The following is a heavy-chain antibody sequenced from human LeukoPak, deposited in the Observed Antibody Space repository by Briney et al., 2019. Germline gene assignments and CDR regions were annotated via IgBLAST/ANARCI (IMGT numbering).Heavy chain of an antibody. CDR3: ARRGNGSSFDY. CDR2: IYPGDSDT. Sequence: GESLKISCKASGYRFTSYWIGWVRQMPGKGLEGMGIIYPGDSDTTYRPSFQGQVTISADKSISTACLQWSSLKASDTAMYYCARRGNGSSFDYWGQGTLVTVSS. CDR1: GYRFTSYW. J-gene: IGHJ4*02. V-gene: IGHV5-51*01. D-gene: IGHD4-23*01.